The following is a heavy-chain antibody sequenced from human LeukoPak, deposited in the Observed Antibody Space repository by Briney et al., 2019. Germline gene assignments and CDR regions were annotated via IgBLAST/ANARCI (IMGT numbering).Heavy chain of an antibody. CDR1: GSTFSDYC. V-gene: IGHV3-11*01. CDR3: ARHLVVATYDY. D-gene: IGHD2-21*01. Sequence: PGGSLRLSCAASGSTFSDYCMSWIRQAPGKGLEWVSYISSGGSTIYYADSVKGRFTISRDNAKNSLYLQMNSLRAEDTAVYYCARHLVVATYDYWGQGTLVTVSS. J-gene: IGHJ4*02. CDR2: ISSGGSTI.